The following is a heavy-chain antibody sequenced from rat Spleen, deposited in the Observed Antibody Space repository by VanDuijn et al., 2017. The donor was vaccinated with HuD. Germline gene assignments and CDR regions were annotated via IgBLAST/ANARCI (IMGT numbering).Heavy chain of an antibody. J-gene: IGHJ2*01. V-gene: IGHV3-1*01. CDR3: ATRDNNYAY. CDR2: ISYSGST. D-gene: IGHD1-10*01. Sequence: EVQLQESGPGLVKPSQSLSLTCSVTGYSITNNYWGWIRKFPGNKMEWIGHISYSGSTSYNPSLKSRISITRDTSKNQFFLQLNSVTTEDTATYYCATRDNNYAYWGQGVMVTVSS. CDR1: GYSITNNY.